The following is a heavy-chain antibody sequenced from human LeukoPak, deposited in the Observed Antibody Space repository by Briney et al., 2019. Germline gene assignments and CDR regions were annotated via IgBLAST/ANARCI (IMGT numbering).Heavy chain of an antibody. CDR3: ARLYSYLVYYFDY. Sequence: SGTLSLTCTVSGGSISSNSYYWGWIRQPPGKGLEWIASIYYSGSTYYNPSLKSRVTISVDTSKNQFSLKLSSVTAADTAVYYCARLYSYLVYYFDYWGQGTLVTVSS. J-gene: IGHJ4*02. CDR1: GGSISSNSYY. V-gene: IGHV4-39*01. CDR2: IYYSGST. D-gene: IGHD5-18*01.